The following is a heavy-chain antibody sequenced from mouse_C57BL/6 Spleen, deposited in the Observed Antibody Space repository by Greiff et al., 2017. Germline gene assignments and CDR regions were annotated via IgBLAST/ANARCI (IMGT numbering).Heavy chain of an antibody. CDR3: ARDDYDGYAMDY. J-gene: IGHJ4*01. V-gene: IGHV5-17*01. Sequence: DVHLVESGGGLVKPGGSLKLSCAASGFTFSDYGMHWVRQAPEKGLEWVAYISSGSSTIYYADTVKGRFTISRDNAKNTLFLQMTSLRSEDTAMYYCARDDYDGYAMDYWGQGTSVTVSS. D-gene: IGHD2-4*01. CDR2: ISSGSSTI. CDR1: GFTFSDYG.